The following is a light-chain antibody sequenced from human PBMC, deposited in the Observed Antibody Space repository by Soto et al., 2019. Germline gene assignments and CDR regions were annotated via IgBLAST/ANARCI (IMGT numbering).Light chain of an antibody. CDR1: SSDVGRYNY. CDR2: DVS. Sequence: QSALPQPASVSGSPGQSITISCTGTSSDVGRYNYVSWYQQHPGKAPKLTIYDVSNRPSGVSSRFSGSKSGNTASLTISGLQAEDEADYYCSSFTSSSTYVFGTGTKVTVL. CDR3: SSFTSSSTYV. J-gene: IGLJ1*01. V-gene: IGLV2-14*01.